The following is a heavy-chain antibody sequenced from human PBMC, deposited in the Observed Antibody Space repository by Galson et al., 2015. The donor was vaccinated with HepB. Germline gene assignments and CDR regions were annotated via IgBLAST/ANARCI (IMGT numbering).Heavy chain of an antibody. CDR2: IYSGGNT. J-gene: IGHJ4*02. Sequence: SLRLSCAASGFTVSSNYMNWVRQAPGKGLEWVSVIYSGGNTYYADSVKGRFTISRDSSKNTLYLQMNSLRAEDTAVYYCARAPYSNAWGLFDYWGQGTLVPVSS. V-gene: IGHV3-53*01. CDR1: GFTVSSNY. CDR3: ARAPYSNAWGLFDY. D-gene: IGHD6-19*01.